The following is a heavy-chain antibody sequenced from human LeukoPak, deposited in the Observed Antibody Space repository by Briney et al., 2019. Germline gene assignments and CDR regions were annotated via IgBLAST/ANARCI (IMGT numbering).Heavy chain of an antibody. CDR1: GFTVSSNY. J-gene: IGHJ4*02. CDR2: IYGGSNT. V-gene: IGHV3-53*04. D-gene: IGHD3-10*01. CDR3: ARDSGDYYGSGPFDC. Sequence: GGSLRLSCAASGFTVSSNYVSWVRQAPGKGLEWVSFIYGGSNTFYADSVKGRFTISRHNSKNTLYLQMNSLRPEDTAVYYCARDSGDYYGSGPFDCWGQGSLVIVSS.